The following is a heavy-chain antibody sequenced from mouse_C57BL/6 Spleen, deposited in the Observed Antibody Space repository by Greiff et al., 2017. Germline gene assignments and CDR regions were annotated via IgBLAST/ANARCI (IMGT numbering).Heavy chain of an antibody. D-gene: IGHD1-1*01. CDR2: INPSNGGT. J-gene: IGHJ4*01. V-gene: IGHV1-53*01. CDR1: GYTFTSYW. Sequence: QVQLQQPGTELVQPGASVKLSCKASGYTFTSYWMHWVKQRPGQGLEWIGNINPSNGGTNYNEKFKSKATLTVDKSSSTAYLQLSSLTSEDSAVYYCARWGYYYGSSYEGMDYWGQGTSVTVSS. CDR3: ARWGYYYGSSYEGMDY.